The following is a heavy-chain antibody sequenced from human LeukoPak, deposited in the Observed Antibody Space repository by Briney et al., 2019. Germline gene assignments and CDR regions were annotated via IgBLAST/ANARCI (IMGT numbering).Heavy chain of an antibody. CDR3: ARTRNYGSGSYNFDY. V-gene: IGHV4-4*07. D-gene: IGHD3-10*01. CDR1: GGSISSYY. CDR2: IYTSGST. Sequence: PSETLSLTCTVSGGSISSYYWSWIRQPAGKGLEWIGRIYTSGSTNYNPSLKSRVTMSVDTSKNQFSLKLSSVTAADTAVYYCARTRNYGSGSYNFDYWGQGTLVTVSS. J-gene: IGHJ4*02.